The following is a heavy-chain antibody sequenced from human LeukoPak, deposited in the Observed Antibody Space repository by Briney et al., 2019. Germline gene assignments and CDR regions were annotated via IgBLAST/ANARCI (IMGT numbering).Heavy chain of an antibody. CDR3: ASRRSSGWYGGFFDY. V-gene: IGHV3-30*03. J-gene: IGHJ4*02. CDR1: GFTFSSYG. Sequence: PGGSLRLSCAASGFTFSSYGMHWVRQAPGKGLEWVAVISYDGSNKYYADSVKGRFTISRDNFKNTLYLQMNSLRAEDTAVYYCASRRSSGWYGGFFDYWGQGTLVTVSS. CDR2: ISYDGSNK. D-gene: IGHD6-19*01.